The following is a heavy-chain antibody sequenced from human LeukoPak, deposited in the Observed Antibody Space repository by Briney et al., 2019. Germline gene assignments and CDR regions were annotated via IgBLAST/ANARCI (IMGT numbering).Heavy chain of an antibody. D-gene: IGHD3-10*01. CDR1: GFTFGDYA. V-gene: IGHV3-49*04. J-gene: IGHJ4*02. Sequence: PGGSLRLSCTASGFTFGDYAMSWVRQAPGKGLEWVGFIRSKAYGGTTEYAAPVKGRFTISRDDSKSIAYLQMNSLKTEDTAVYYCTRGDGSGSYWGQGTLVTVSS. CDR2: IRSKAYGGTT. CDR3: TRGDGSGSY.